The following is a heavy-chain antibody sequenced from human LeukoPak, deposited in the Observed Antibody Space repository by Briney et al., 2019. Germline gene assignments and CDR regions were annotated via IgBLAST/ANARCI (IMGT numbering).Heavy chain of an antibody. J-gene: IGHJ4*02. CDR1: GGSFSGYY. Sequence: PSETLSLTCAVYGGSFSGYYWSWIRQPPGKGLEWIGEINHSGSTNYNPSLKSRVTISVDTSKNQFSLKLSSVTAADTAVYYCARSGYGDFVDYWGQGTLVTVSS. CDR2: INHSGST. D-gene: IGHD4-17*01. CDR3: ARSGYGDFVDY. V-gene: IGHV4-34*01.